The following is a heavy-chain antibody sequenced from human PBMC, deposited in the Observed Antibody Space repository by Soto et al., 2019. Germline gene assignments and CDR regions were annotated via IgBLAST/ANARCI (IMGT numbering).Heavy chain of an antibody. D-gene: IGHD3-16*01. CDR2: IYYSGNT. V-gene: IGHV4-30-4*01. Sequence: SETLSLTCTVSGVSTSSDNYWCWIRQPPGKGLEGIGHIYYSGNTDYNPSLKSRLAISIDTSKNQFSLKLSSVTAADTAVYFCAREGGESSDGLYYFDSWGQGSLVTVSS. J-gene: IGHJ4*02. CDR1: GVSTSSDNY. CDR3: AREGGESSDGLYYFDS.